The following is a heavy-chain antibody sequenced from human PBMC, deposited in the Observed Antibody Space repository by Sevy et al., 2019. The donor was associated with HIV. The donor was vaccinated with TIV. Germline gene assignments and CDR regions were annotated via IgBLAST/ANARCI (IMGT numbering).Heavy chain of an antibody. CDR3: ERDLYSFTPTFDY. CDR1: GYTFTGYY. D-gene: IGHD4-4*01. J-gene: IGHJ4*02. Sequence: ASVKVSCKASGYTFTGYYMHWVRQAPGEGLEWMGWINPNSAGTNYAQKFQGRVTMTRDTSISKAYMELSRLRSDDTEVYYCERDLYSFTPTFDYWGQGTVVTVFS. CDR2: INPNSAGT. V-gene: IGHV1-2*02.